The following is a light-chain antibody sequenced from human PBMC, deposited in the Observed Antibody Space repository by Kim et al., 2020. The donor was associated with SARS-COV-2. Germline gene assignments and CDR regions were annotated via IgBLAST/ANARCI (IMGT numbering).Light chain of an antibody. Sequence: DIQMTQSPSSLSASVGDRVTITCRATQGISSYLNWYQQKPGKAPKLLIYAASSLQSGVPSRFSGSGSGTDFTLTISSLQPEDFATYYCQQSYSTLGWTFGQGPKLEI. CDR1: QGISSY. J-gene: IGKJ2*02. CDR2: AAS. CDR3: QQSYSTLGWT. V-gene: IGKV1-39*01.